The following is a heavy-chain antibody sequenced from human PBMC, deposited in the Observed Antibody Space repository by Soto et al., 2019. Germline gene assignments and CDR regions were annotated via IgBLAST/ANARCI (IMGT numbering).Heavy chain of an antibody. CDR1: GFTLSNVW. J-gene: IGHJ4*02. CDR2: IKSKTDGGTI. CDR3: ATRRDSNYRY. D-gene: IGHD4-4*01. Sequence: EVQLVESGGGLEQPGGSLRLSCAASGFTLSNVWMNWVRQAPGKGLEWVGLIKSKTDGGTIEYAAPVKGRFTISRDDSKNTLFLQMNSLRTEDTAVYYCATRRDSNYRYWGQGTLVTVSS. V-gene: IGHV3-15*07.